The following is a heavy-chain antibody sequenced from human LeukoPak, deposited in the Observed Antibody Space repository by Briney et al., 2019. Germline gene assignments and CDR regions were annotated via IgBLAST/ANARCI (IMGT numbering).Heavy chain of an antibody. J-gene: IGHJ4*02. CDR1: GGSISYYY. CDR3: AGGTYYYFDY. V-gene: IGHV4-59*01. Sequence: PSETLSLTCTVSGGSISYYYWSWIRQPPGKGVEWIGYVYYSGSAHYNPSLKSRVTISVDTSKNQFSLKVSSVTAADTAIYYCAGGTYYYFDYWGQGTLVTVSS. CDR2: VYYSGSA. D-gene: IGHD1-26*01.